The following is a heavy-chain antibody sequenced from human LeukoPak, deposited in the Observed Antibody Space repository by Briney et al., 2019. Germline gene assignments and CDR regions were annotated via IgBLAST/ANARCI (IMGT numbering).Heavy chain of an antibody. D-gene: IGHD1-26*01. J-gene: IGHJ4*02. CDR3: ASLGAYFDY. Sequence: SETLSLTCTVSGGSISSYYWSWIRQPPGKGLEWIGYIYYSGSTNYNPSLESRVTISVDTSKNQFSLKLSSVTAADTAVYYCASLGAYFDYWGQGTLVTVSS. CDR2: IYYSGST. CDR1: GGSISSYY. V-gene: IGHV4-59*01.